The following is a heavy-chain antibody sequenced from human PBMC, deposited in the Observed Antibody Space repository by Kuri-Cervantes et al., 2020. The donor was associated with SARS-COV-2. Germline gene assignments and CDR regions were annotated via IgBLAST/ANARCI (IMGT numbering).Heavy chain of an antibody. J-gene: IGHJ3*02. CDR1: GYTFTGYY. D-gene: IGHD3-22*01. V-gene: IGHV1-2*02. Sequence: ASVKVSCKASGYTFTGYYMHWVRQAPGQGLEWMGWINPNSGGTNYAQKFQGRVTMTRDTSIRTAYMELSRLRSDDTAVYYCARGGFTMIVVVKDSFDIWGQGTMVTVSS. CDR3: ARGGFTMIVVVKDSFDI. CDR2: INPNSGGT.